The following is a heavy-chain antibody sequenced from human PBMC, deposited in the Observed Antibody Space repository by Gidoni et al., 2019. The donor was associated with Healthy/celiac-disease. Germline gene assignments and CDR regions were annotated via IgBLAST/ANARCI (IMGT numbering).Heavy chain of an antibody. CDR2: INHSGST. Sequence: QVQLQQWGAGLLKPSETLSLTCAVDGGSFSNYYWNWIRQPPGKWLEWIGEINHSGSTNYNPSRKSRVTISVDTSKNQFSLKLNSVTAADSAVYYCARCGLMNPRTGFQHWGQGTLVTVSS. CDR3: ARCGLMNPRTGFQH. V-gene: IGHV4-34*01. CDR1: GGSFSNYY. J-gene: IGHJ1*01. D-gene: IGHD1-1*01.